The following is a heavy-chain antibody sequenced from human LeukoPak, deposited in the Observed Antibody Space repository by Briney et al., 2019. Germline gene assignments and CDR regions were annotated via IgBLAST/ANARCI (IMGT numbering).Heavy chain of an antibody. CDR2: IHYSGTT. J-gene: IGHJ4*02. D-gene: IGHD3-10*01. CDR1: GGSISSSSYY. V-gene: IGHV4-39*01. Sequence: SETLSLTCTVSGGSISSSSYYWGWIRQPPGKGLEWIGTIHYSGTTYYNPSLKSRVTISVDTSKNQFSLKLSSVTAADTAVYYCARLGPYGSGTRQFDYWGQGTLVTVSS. CDR3: ARLGPYGSGTRQFDY.